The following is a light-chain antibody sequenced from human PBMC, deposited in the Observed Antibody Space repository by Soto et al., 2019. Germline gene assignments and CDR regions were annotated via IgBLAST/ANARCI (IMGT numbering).Light chain of an antibody. CDR1: QSISSW. CDR3: QQYKSYSKT. CDR2: DAS. J-gene: IGKJ1*01. V-gene: IGKV1-5*01. Sequence: DIQMTHSPSTLSASVGDRVTITCRASQSISSWLAWYQQKPGKAPKLLIYDASSLESGVPSRFSGSGSETEFTLTISSLQPDDFATYYCQQYKSYSKTFGQGTKVGIK.